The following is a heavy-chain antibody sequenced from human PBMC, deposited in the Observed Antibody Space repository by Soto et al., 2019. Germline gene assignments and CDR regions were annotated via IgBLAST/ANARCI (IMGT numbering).Heavy chain of an antibody. D-gene: IGHD2-2*01. J-gene: IGHJ4*03. CDR3: ATLYVVVVPAATPP. Sequence: PGGSLRLSCAASGFTFSSYAVSWVRQDPGKGLEWVSAISGSGGSTYYADSVKGRFTISRDNSKNTLYLQMNSLRAEDTAVYYCATLYVVVVPAATPPWGQGTMVTVSS. V-gene: IGHV3-23*01. CDR2: ISGSGGST. CDR1: GFTFSSYA.